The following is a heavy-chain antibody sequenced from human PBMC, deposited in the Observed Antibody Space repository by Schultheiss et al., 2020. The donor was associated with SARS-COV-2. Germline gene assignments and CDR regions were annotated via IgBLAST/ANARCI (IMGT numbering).Heavy chain of an antibody. Sequence: SETLSLTCAVYGGSFSGYYWSWIRQPPGKGLEWIGSIYTSGSTNYNPSLKSRVTMSVDTSKNQFSLKLSSVTAADTAVYYCARGSTIREGYFDYWGQGTLVTVSS. CDR3: ARGSTIREGYFDY. V-gene: IGHV4-59*10. CDR2: IYTSGST. J-gene: IGHJ4*02. CDR1: GGSFSGYY. D-gene: IGHD3-3*01.